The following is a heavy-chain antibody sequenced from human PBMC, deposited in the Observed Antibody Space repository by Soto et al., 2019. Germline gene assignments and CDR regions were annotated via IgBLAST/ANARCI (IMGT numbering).Heavy chain of an antibody. CDR1: VFSLINKY. Sequence: GRSLRLSCEVSVFSLINKYMDWVRQAPGKGLEWVGRRRKELFYYTTEDAAPVRGRFIISRDDSKNLLYLQMNSLKIEDTAKYYCARLTGEGALWGQGSQVTVSS. D-gene: IGHD1-1*01. CDR2: RRKELFYYTT. V-gene: IGHV3-72*01. J-gene: IGHJ4*02. CDR3: ARLTGEGAL.